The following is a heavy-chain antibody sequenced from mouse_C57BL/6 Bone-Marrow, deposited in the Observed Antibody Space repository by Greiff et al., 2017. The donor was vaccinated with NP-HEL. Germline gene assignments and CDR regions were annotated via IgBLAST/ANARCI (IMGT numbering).Heavy chain of an antibody. J-gene: IGHJ3*01. D-gene: IGHD2-1*01. Sequence: QVQLQQSGAELVKPGASVKISCKASGYAFSSYWMNWVKQRPGKGLEWIGQIYPGDGDTNYNGKFKGKATLTADTSSSTAYMQLSSLTSEDSAVYFCARGPYGNPFAYWGQGTLVTVSA. CDR3: ARGPYGNPFAY. V-gene: IGHV1-80*01. CDR2: IYPGDGDT. CDR1: GYAFSSYW.